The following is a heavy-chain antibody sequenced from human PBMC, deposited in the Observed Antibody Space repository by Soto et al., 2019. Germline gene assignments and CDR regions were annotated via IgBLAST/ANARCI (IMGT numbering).Heavy chain of an antibody. V-gene: IGHV4-39*01. D-gene: IGHD1-26*01. Sequence: QLQLQESGPGLVKPSETLSLTCTVSGGSISSSSYYWGWIRQPPGKGLEWIGSMYYSGSTYYNPSLKSRVTISVYTSKSQFSLKLKSVTAADTAVYYCATFSGSYYKGDDYWGQGTLVTVSS. CDR3: ATFSGSYYKGDDY. J-gene: IGHJ4*02. CDR1: GGSISSSSYY. CDR2: MYYSGST.